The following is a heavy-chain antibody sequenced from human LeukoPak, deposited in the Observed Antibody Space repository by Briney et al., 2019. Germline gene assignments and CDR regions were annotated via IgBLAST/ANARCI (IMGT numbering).Heavy chain of an antibody. V-gene: IGHV4-39*07. Sequence: SETLSLTCTVSGGSISSSSYYWGWIRQPPGKGLEWIGSIYYSGSTYYNPSLKSRVTISVDTSKNQFSLKLSSVTAADTAVYYCARDGGDGGSSSWWHLSNWFDPWGQGTLVTVSS. CDR2: IYYSGST. CDR3: ARDGGDGGSSSWWHLSNWFDP. CDR1: GGSISSSSYY. J-gene: IGHJ5*02. D-gene: IGHD6-13*01.